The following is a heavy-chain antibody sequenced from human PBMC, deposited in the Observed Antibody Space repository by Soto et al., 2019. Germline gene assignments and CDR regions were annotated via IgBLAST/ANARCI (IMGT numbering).Heavy chain of an antibody. CDR2: IYASGST. J-gene: IGHJ5*02. CDR3: ARSAIPRGGWFRP. D-gene: IGHD2-15*01. V-gene: IGHV4-4*07. Sequence: QVHLQEPGPRLVRPSETLSLTCNVSDDSLRTYYWSWIRQPAGKGLEWIGRIYASGSTNYNPSLKGRVSMSVDTSKKQFSLKMISVTAADTAMYYCARSAIPRGGWFRPWGQGVLVTVSS. CDR1: DDSLRTYY.